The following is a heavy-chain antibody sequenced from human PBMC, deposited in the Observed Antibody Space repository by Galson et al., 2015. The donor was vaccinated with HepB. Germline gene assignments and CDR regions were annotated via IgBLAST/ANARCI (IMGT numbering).Heavy chain of an antibody. CDR1: GFTFTNAW. J-gene: IGHJ4*02. CDR2: IKSRPVGGTT. V-gene: IGHV3-15*07. CDR3: TTDFDDGYFGY. Sequence: SLRLSCAASGFTFTNAWMHWVRQAPGKGLEWVGRIKSRPVGGTTDYAAPVKGRFTISGDDSKNTVYLQMNSLKTEDTAVYYCTTDFDDGYFGYWGQGTLVTVSS. D-gene: IGHD3-9*01.